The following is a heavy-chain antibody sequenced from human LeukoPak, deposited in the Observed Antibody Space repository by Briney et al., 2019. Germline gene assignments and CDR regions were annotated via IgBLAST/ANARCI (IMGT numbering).Heavy chain of an antibody. CDR2: ISRSGATT. V-gene: IGHV3-20*04. Sequence: GDSLRLSCSGSGFIVGEYGMSWVRQPPGKGLQWVPGISRSGATTGYADSVKGRFTISRDNAKNFVYLQMDRPRAEDTALYYCARIDPVGRTWGQGTLVIVSA. CDR1: GFIVGEYG. CDR3: ARIDPVGRT. D-gene: IGHD1-26*01. J-gene: IGHJ4*02.